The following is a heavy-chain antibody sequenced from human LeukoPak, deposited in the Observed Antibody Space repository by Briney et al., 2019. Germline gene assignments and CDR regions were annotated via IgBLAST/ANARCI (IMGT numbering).Heavy chain of an antibody. CDR1: GYTFTSYG. J-gene: IGHJ4*02. CDR3: ARDLYERDSSGHYGGGFDY. CDR2: INHSGGSP. D-gene: IGHD3-22*01. Sequence: ASVKVSCKASGYTFTSYGISWVRQAPGQGLEWMGVINHSGGSPTYAQKIQGRVTMTRDTSTSAVYMELSSLTSEDTAIYFCARDLYERDSSGHYGGGFDYWGQGTLVAVSS. V-gene: IGHV1-46*01.